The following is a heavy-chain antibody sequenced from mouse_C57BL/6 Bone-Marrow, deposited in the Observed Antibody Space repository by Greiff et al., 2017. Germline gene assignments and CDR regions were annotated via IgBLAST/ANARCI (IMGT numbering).Heavy chain of an antibody. CDR3: ARGDYYGSSDFYFDY. CDR1: GYTFTSYW. CDR2: IDPSDSYT. V-gene: IGHV1-69*01. Sequence: QVQLQQPGAELVMPGASVKLSCKASGYTFTSYWMHWVKQRPGQGLEWIGEIDPSDSYTNYNQKFKGKSTLTVDKSSSTAYMQLSSLTSEDSAVYYCARGDYYGSSDFYFDYWGQGTTLTVSS. J-gene: IGHJ2*01. D-gene: IGHD1-1*01.